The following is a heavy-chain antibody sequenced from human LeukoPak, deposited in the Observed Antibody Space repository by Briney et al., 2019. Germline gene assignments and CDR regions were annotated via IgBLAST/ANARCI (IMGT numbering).Heavy chain of an antibody. J-gene: IGHJ4*02. D-gene: IGHD3-3*01. Sequence: PSETLSLTCGVSGGSVTSTNWWTWVRQPPGKGLEWIGEFHLDGRTNYHPSLKSRLTISVDLSENHISLKLTSVTAADTAVYYCAREGGFFRPLDYSGQGTLVTVSS. CDR2: FHLDGRT. CDR1: GGSVTSTNW. V-gene: IGHV4-4*02. CDR3: AREGGFFRPLDY.